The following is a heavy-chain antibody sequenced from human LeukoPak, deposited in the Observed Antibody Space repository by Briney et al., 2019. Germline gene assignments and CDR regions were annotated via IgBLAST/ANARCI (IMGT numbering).Heavy chain of an antibody. V-gene: IGHV3-23*01. D-gene: IGHD3-22*01. J-gene: IGHJ4*02. CDR2: ISGSGGST. CDR3: AKDEMYYYDSSGYYYAEAPEY. Sequence: GGSLGLSCAASGFTFSSYAMSWVRQAPGKGLEWVSAISGSGGSTYYADSVKGRFTISRDNSKNTLYLQMNSLRAEDTAVYYCAKDEMYYYDSSGYYYAEAPEYWGQGTLVTVSS. CDR1: GFTFSSYA.